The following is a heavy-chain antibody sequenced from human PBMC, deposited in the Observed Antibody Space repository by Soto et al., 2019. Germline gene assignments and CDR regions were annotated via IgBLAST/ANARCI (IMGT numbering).Heavy chain of an antibody. CDR2: ISGSGGST. D-gene: IGHD5-18*01. V-gene: IGHV3-23*01. CDR3: AKGVVDTAMVGLGFDY. Sequence: EVQLLESGGGLVQPGGSLRLSCAASGFTFSSYAMSWVRQAPGKGLEWDSAISGSGGSTYYADSVKGRFTISRDNSKNKLYLQMNSLRAEDTAVYYCAKGVVDTAMVGLGFDYWGQGTLVTVSS. J-gene: IGHJ4*02. CDR1: GFTFSSYA.